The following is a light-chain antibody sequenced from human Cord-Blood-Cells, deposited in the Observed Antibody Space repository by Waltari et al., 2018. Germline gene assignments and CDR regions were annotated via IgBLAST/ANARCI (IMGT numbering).Light chain of an antibody. J-gene: IGLJ3*02. CDR3: SSYTSSSTLV. Sequence: QSALTQPASVSGSPGQSITISCTGTSSDVGGYNYVSWYQQHPGNAPQLMIYDVSKRPSGVSNRFSGSKSGNTASLTISGLQAEDEADYYCSSYTSSSTLVFGGGTKLTVL. CDR1: SSDVGGYNY. CDR2: DVS. V-gene: IGLV2-14*01.